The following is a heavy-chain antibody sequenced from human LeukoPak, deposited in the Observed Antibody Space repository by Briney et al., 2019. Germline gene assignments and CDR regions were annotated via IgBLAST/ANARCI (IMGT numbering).Heavy chain of an antibody. Sequence: SQTLSLTCTVSGGSISSGGYYWSWIRQHPGKGLEWIGYIYYSGSTFYNPSLKSRVTISVDTSKNQFSLKLSSVTAADTAVYYCARDREGYSGYDYDFDFWGQGALVTVSS. CDR1: GGSISSGGYY. D-gene: IGHD5-12*01. J-gene: IGHJ4*02. V-gene: IGHV4-31*03. CDR2: IYYSGST. CDR3: ARDREGYSGYDYDFDF.